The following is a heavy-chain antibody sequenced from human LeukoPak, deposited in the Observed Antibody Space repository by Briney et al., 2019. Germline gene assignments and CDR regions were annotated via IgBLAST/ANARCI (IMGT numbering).Heavy chain of an antibody. Sequence: PGGSLRLSCAASGFTFSSYAMCWVRQAPGKGLEWVSAISGSGANTYYADSVKGRFTISRDNSKNTLSLQMNTLRTDDTAVYYCAKGRALEVVAAFNYWGQGTVVTVSS. V-gene: IGHV3-23*01. J-gene: IGHJ4*02. CDR3: AKGRALEVVAAFNY. CDR2: ISGSGANT. CDR1: GFTFSSYA. D-gene: IGHD2-15*01.